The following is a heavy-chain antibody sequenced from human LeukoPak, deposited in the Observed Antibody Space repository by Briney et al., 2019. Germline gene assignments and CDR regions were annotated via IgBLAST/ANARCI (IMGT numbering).Heavy chain of an antibody. CDR3: AKSIVGATEFDY. J-gene: IGHJ4*02. Sequence: RSGGSLRLSCAASGFTFSSYAMSWVRQAPGKGLEWVSAISGSGGSTYYADSVKGRFTISRDNSKNTLYLQMNSLRAEDTAVYYCAKSIVGATEFDYWGQGTLVTVSS. V-gene: IGHV3-23*01. D-gene: IGHD1-26*01. CDR2: ISGSGGST. CDR1: GFTFSSYA.